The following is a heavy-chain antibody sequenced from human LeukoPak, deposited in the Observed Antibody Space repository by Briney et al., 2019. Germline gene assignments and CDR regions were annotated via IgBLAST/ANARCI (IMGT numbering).Heavy chain of an antibody. CDR2: ISSSSSYI. CDR1: GFTFSSYS. CDR3: ARKWGGYNAFDY. Sequence: PGGSLRLSCAASGFTFSSYSMNWVRQAPGKGLEWVSSISSSSSYIYYADSVKGRFTISRDNAKNSLYLQMDILRAEDTAVYYCARKWGGYNAFDYWGQGTLVTVSS. D-gene: IGHD5-24*01. V-gene: IGHV3-21*01. J-gene: IGHJ4*02.